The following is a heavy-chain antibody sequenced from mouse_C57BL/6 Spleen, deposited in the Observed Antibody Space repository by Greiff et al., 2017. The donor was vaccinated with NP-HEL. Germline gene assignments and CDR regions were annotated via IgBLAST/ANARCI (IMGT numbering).Heavy chain of an antibody. D-gene: IGHD6-5*01. V-gene: IGHV5-9*01. J-gene: IGHJ2*01. CDR2: ISGGGGDT. CDR3: ARLSLPEEADYYDC. CDR1: GFTFSSYT. Sequence: EVKLMESGGGLVKPGGSLKLSCAASGFTFSSYTMSWVRQTPEKRLEWVATISGGGGDTYYPDSVKGRFTISRSTAKNTLYLQMSSLRSEDTALYYSARLSLPEEADYYDCRGQGPTLTVSS.